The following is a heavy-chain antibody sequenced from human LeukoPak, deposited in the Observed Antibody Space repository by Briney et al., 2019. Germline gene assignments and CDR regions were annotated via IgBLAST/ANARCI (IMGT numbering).Heavy chain of an antibody. V-gene: IGHV5-51*01. Sequence: GESLKISCKGSGYRFTSYWIGWVRQMPGKGLEWMGIIYPGDSDTKYSPSYQGQVTISADKPISTAYLQWSSLKASDTAMYYCARQPNYYDTRGYLSHAFDVWGQGTMVTVSS. D-gene: IGHD3-22*01. J-gene: IGHJ3*01. CDR1: GYRFTSYW. CDR2: IYPGDSDT. CDR3: ARQPNYYDTRGYLSHAFDV.